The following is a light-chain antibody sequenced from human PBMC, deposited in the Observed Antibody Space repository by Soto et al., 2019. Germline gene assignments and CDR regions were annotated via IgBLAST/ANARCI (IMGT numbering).Light chain of an antibody. CDR1: SSDIGFYNY. CDR2: EVS. CDR3: NSYATSNSLI. Sequence: QSVLTQPASVSGSLGQSITISCTGTSSDIGFYNYVSWYQQHPGKAPKLIIYEVSYRPSGVSNRFSASKSANTASLTISGLQAEDEADYYCNSYATSNSLIFGGGTKLTVL. V-gene: IGLV2-14*01. J-gene: IGLJ2*01.